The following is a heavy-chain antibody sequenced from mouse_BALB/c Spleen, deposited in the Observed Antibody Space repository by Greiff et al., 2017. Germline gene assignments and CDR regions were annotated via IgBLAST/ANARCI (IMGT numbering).Heavy chain of an antibody. Sequence: VKLMESGAELAKPGASVKMSCKASGYTFTSYWMHWVKQRPGQGLEWIGYINPSTGYTEYNQKFKDKATLTADKSSSTAYMQLSSLTSEDSAVYYCARREQLGLRYAMDYWGQGTSVTVSS. CDR1: GYTFTSYW. V-gene: IGHV1-7*01. D-gene: IGHD3-1*01. J-gene: IGHJ4*01. CDR2: INPSTGYT. CDR3: ARREQLGLRYAMDY.